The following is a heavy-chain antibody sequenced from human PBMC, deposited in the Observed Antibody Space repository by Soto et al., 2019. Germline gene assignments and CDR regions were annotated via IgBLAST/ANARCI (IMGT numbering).Heavy chain of an antibody. J-gene: IGHJ5*02. D-gene: IGHD2-15*01. CDR1: GGSISSGDYY. CDR3: ARVRYCSGGSCYPRFDP. Sequence: PSETLSLTCTVSGGSISSGDYYWSWIRQHPGKGLEWIGYIYYSGSTYYNPSLKSRVTISVDTSKNQFSLKLSSVTAADTAVYYCARVRYCSGGSCYPRFDPWGQGTLVTVSS. V-gene: IGHV4-31*03. CDR2: IYYSGST.